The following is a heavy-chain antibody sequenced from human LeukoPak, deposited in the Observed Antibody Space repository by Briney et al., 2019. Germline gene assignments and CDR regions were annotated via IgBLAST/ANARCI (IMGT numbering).Heavy chain of an antibody. CDR2: ISAYNGNT. CDR1: VYTFTSYG. Sequence: WASVKVSCKASVYTFTSYGISWVRQAPGQGLEWMGWISAYNGNTNYAQKLQGRVTMTTDTSTSTAYMELRSLRSDDTAVYYCARSWRGVNSGYGSNNWFDPWGQGTLVWVSS. J-gene: IGHJ5*02. V-gene: IGHV1-18*01. D-gene: IGHD5-12*01. CDR3: ARSWRGVNSGYGSNNWFDP.